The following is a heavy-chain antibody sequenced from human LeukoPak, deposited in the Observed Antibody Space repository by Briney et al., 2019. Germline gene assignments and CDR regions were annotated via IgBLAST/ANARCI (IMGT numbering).Heavy chain of an antibody. CDR2: ISGSGNSI. J-gene: IGHJ3*02. Sequence: PGGSLRLSCAASGFTFSTFEMNWVRQAPGKGLEWVSYISGSGNSIYADSVKGRFTISRDNAKNSLYLQMNSLRAEDTAVYYCAREEVVENAFDIWGQGTMVTV. V-gene: IGHV3-48*03. CDR1: GFTFSTFE. CDR3: AREEVVENAFDI. D-gene: IGHD2-2*01.